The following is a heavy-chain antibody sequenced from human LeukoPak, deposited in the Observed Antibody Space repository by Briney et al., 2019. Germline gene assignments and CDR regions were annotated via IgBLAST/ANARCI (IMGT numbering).Heavy chain of an antibody. Sequence: VASVKVSCKASGGTFSSYAISWVRQAPGQGLEWMGGIIPIFGTANYAQKFQGRVTITADKSTSTAYMELSSLRSEDTAVYYCARGYRQYDYVWGSDIWGQGTMVTVSS. D-gene: IGHD3-16*01. J-gene: IGHJ3*02. CDR1: GGTFSSYA. V-gene: IGHV1-69*06. CDR3: ARGYRQYDYVWGSDI. CDR2: IIPIFGTA.